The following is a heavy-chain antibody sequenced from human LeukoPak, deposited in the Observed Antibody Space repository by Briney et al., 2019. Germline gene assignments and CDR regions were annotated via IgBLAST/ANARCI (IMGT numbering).Heavy chain of an antibody. J-gene: IGHJ4*02. CDR1: GCSFSCYY. CDR3: ARPIGQKGPFDY. CDR2: INHSGST. D-gene: IGHD3/OR15-3a*01. Sequence: SETVSLTCAVYGCSFSCYYWIWIRQPPGKGREWIGEINHSGSTNYNPSLKSRVTISVDTSKNQFSLKLSSVTAADTAVYYCARPIGQKGPFDYWGQGTLVTVSS. V-gene: IGHV4-34*01.